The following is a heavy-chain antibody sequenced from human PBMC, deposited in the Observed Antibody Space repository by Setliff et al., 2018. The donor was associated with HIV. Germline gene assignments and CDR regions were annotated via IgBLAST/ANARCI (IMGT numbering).Heavy chain of an antibody. Sequence: SVKVSCKASGGTFSSYAISWVRQAPGQGLEWMGGIIPILGIANYAQKFQGRVTITADESTSTAYMELSSLRSEDTAIDYCAREYHVGTEGPRLANYFDFWGQGTLVTVSS. J-gene: IGHJ4*02. V-gene: IGHV1-69*10. CDR3: AREYHVGTEGPRLANYFDF. CDR1: GGTFSSYA. CDR2: IIPILGIA. D-gene: IGHD6-19*01.